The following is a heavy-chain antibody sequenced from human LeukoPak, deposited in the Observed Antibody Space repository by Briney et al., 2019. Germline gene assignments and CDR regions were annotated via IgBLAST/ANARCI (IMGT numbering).Heavy chain of an antibody. J-gene: IGHJ4*02. D-gene: IGHD3-10*01. CDR2: ISSSGSTI. CDR1: GFTFSSYA. Sequence: GGSLRLSCAASGFTFSSYAMSWVRQAPGKGLEWVSAISSSGSTIYYADSVKGRFTISRDNAKNSLYLQMNSLRAEDTAVYYCAKAVWFGGPFDYWGQGTLVTVSS. CDR3: AKAVWFGGPFDY. V-gene: IGHV3-23*01.